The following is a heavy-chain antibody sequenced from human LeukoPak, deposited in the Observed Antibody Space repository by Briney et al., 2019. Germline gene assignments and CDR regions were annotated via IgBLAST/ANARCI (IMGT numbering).Heavy chain of an antibody. J-gene: IGHJ4*02. D-gene: IGHD5-12*01. V-gene: IGHV4-39*01. CDR1: GASISSSNYY. CDR2: IYSSGNT. CDR3: ATSNGYGLIDY. Sequence: SETLSLTCAVSGASISSSNYYWGWVRQSPGKGLEWIGNIYSSGNTYYNASRKSRVTMYIDTSKNQFSLKLSSVTAADTAMYYCATSNGYGLIDYWGQGTLVTVSS.